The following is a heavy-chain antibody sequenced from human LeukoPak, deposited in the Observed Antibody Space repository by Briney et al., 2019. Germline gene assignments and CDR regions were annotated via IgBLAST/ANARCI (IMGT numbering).Heavy chain of an antibody. CDR3: AKEYYYDSSGYFDY. CDR1: GFTFSSYA. Sequence: TGGSLSLSCAASGFTFSSYAMSWVRQAPGKGLEWVSAISGSGGSTYYADSVKGRFTISRDNSKNTLYLQMNSLRAEDTAVYYCAKEYYYDSSGYFDYWGQGTLVTVSS. CDR2: ISGSGGST. J-gene: IGHJ4*02. D-gene: IGHD3-22*01. V-gene: IGHV3-23*01.